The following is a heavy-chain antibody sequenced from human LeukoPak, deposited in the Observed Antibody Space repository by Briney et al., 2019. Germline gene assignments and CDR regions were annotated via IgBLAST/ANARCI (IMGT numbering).Heavy chain of an antibody. J-gene: IGHJ4*02. CDR1: GGSFSGYY. Sequence: SETLSLTCAVYGGSFSGYYWSWIRQPPGKGLEWIGEINHSGSTNYNPSLKSRVTISVDRSKNQFSLKLNSVTAADTAVYYCARDRTYYYDSSGPSPFDYWGQGTLVTVSS. CDR3: ARDRTYYYDSSGPSPFDY. D-gene: IGHD3-22*01. CDR2: INHSGST. V-gene: IGHV4-34*01.